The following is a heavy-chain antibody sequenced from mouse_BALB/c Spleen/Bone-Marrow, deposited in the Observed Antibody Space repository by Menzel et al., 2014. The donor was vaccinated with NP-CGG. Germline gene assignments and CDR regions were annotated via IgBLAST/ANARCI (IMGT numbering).Heavy chain of an antibody. V-gene: IGHV5-17*02. J-gene: IGHJ4*01. CDR1: GFTFSSFG. Sequence: EVQRVESGGGLVQPGGSRKLSCAASGFTFSSFGMHWVRQAPEKGLEWVAYISSGSSTIYYADTVKGRFTISRDNPKNTLFLQMTSLRSEDTAMYYCARCRWAYGNIRRGYAMDYWGQGTSVTVSS. D-gene: IGHD2-1*01. CDR3: ARCRWAYGNIRRGYAMDY. CDR2: ISSGSSTI.